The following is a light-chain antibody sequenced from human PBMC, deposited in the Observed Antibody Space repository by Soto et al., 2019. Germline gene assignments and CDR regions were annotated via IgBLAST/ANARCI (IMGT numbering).Light chain of an antibody. CDR1: SSDVGGYNY. V-gene: IGLV2-14*01. CDR2: DVS. J-gene: IGLJ1*01. CDR3: SCSTGSSTGV. Sequence: QSALTQPASVSGSPGQSITISCTGTSSDVGGYNYVSWYQQHPGKAPKLMIYDVSNRPSGFSNRFSGSKSGNTASLTISGLQAEDEEADYCSCSTGSSTGVFGTGTQLTVL.